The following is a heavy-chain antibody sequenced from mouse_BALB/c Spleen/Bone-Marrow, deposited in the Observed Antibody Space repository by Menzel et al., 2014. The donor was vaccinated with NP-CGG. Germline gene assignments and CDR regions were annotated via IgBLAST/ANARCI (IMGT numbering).Heavy chain of an antibody. Sequence: VQLVESGPGLVAPSQSLSITCTVSGFSLTSYGVHWVRQPPGKGLEWLGVIWAGGSTNYNSALMSRLSISKDNSKSQVFLKMNSLXXXDTAMYYCARSTMITEGFAYWGQGTLVTVSA. D-gene: IGHD2-4*01. V-gene: IGHV2-9*02. CDR3: ARSTMITEGFAY. CDR1: GFSLTSYG. CDR2: IWAGGST. J-gene: IGHJ3*01.